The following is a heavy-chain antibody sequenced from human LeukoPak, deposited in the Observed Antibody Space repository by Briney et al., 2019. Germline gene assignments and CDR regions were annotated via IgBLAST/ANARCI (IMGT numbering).Heavy chain of an antibody. CDR3: ARGRGGATTWIDH. V-gene: IGHV1-2*02. CDR2: INSNSGAR. Sequence: ASVKVSCKASGYTFNRYYMHWVRQAPGQGLESMGWINSNSGARNYAQKFQGRVTMSRDTSINTAYMELSRLTSDDTAVYYCARGRGGATTWIDHWGQGALVTVSS. J-gene: IGHJ4*02. D-gene: IGHD1-26*01. CDR1: GYTFNRYY.